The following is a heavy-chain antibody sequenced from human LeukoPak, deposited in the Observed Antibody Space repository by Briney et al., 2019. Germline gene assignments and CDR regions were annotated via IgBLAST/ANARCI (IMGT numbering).Heavy chain of an antibody. Sequence: SETLSLTCTVSGGSISSYYWSWIRQPPGKGLEWIGYIYYSGSTNYNPSLKSRVTMSVDTSKNQFSLKLSSVTAADTAVYYCTRDSFNYNGSGFDYWGQGTLVTVSS. D-gene: IGHD3-10*01. V-gene: IGHV4-59*12. CDR3: TRDSFNYNGSGFDY. CDR1: GGSISSYY. J-gene: IGHJ4*02. CDR2: IYYSGST.